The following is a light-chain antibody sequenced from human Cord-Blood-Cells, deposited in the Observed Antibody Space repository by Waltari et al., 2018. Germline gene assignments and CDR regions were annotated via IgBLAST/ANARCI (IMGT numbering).Light chain of an antibody. CDR2: EVS. Sequence: QSALTQPASVSGSPGQPITISCTGTSSDVGGYNSVSWYQQHPGKAPKLMIYEVSNWPSGVSNRFSGSKSGNTASLTISGLQAEDEADYYCSSYTSSSTLVFGTGTKVTVL. V-gene: IGLV2-14*01. CDR1: SSDVGGYNS. CDR3: SSYTSSSTLV. J-gene: IGLJ1*01.